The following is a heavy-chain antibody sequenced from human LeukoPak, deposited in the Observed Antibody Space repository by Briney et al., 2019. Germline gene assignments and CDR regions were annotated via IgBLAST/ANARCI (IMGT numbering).Heavy chain of an antibody. CDR3: ARGNYGDYVTNQIFDY. CDR2: IYYSGST. Sequence: PSETLSLTCTVSGGSISSSSYYWGWIRQPPGKGLEWIGSIYYSGSTYYNPSLKSRVTISVDTSKNQFSLKLSSVTAADTAVYYCARGNYGDYVTNQIFDYWGQGTLVTVSS. CDR1: GGSISSSSYY. D-gene: IGHD4-17*01. V-gene: IGHV4-39*07. J-gene: IGHJ4*02.